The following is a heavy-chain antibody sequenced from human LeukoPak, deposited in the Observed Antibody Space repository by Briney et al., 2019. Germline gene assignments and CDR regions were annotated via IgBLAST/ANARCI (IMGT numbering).Heavy chain of an antibody. J-gene: IGHJ5*02. V-gene: IGHV1-8*02. CDR2: MNPSSGNT. Sequence: ASVKVSCKASGYTFTSYDINWVRQATGQGLEWMGWMNPSSGNTGYAQKFQGRVTMTRDTSTSTAYMELRSLRSDDTAVYYCARDQYYDSKGWFDPWGQGTLVTVSS. CDR1: GYTFTSYD. D-gene: IGHD3-22*01. CDR3: ARDQYYDSKGWFDP.